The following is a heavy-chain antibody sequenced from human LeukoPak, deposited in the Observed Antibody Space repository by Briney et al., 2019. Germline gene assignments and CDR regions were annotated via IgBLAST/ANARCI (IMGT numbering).Heavy chain of an antibody. Sequence: GASVKVSCKASGYTFTGYYMHWVRQAPGQGLEWMGWINPNSGGTNYAQKFQGRVTMTRDTSISTAYMELSRLRSDDTAVYYCARSRYYDFWSGYSSAEDGYFDYWGQGTLVTVSS. D-gene: IGHD3-3*01. J-gene: IGHJ4*02. CDR1: GYTFTGYY. V-gene: IGHV1-2*02. CDR3: ARSRYYDFWSGYSSAEDGYFDY. CDR2: INPNSGGT.